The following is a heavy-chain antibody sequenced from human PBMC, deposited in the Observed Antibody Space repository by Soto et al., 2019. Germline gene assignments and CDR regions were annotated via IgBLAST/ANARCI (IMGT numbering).Heavy chain of an antibody. D-gene: IGHD2-15*01. J-gene: IGHJ5*02. CDR3: AREEAVVVVAASWFDP. CDR2: TYYRSKWYN. CDR1: GDSVSSNSAA. V-gene: IGHV6-1*01. Sequence: SETLSLTCAISGDSVSSNSAAWNWIRQSPSRGLEWLGRTYYRSKWYNDYAVSVKSRITINPDTSKNQFSLQLNSVTPEDTAVYYCAREEAVVVVAASWFDPWGQGNLVTVSS.